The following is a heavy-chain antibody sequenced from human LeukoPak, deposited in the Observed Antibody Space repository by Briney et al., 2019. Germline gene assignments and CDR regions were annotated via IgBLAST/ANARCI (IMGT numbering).Heavy chain of an antibody. Sequence: GGSLRLSCAGSGFIVSSNYMSWVRQAAGKGLEWVSVIYGSSRTYYADSVKGRFTISRDNSKNTVYLQMDSLRAEDTAVYYCARDRADGYNYGDYFDNGGQGTLVTVSS. CDR3: ARDRADGYNYGDYFDN. J-gene: IGHJ4*02. CDR2: IYGSSRT. D-gene: IGHD5-18*01. CDR1: GFIVSSNY. V-gene: IGHV3-66*01.